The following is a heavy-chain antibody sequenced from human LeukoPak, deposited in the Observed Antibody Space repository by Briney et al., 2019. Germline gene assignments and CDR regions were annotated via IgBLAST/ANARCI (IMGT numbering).Heavy chain of an antibody. CDR1: GFTVSSNY. CDR2: IYSGGST. D-gene: IGHD3-9*01. V-gene: IGHV3-53*01. CDR3: ARDLPYYDILTGYQHYYGMDV. J-gene: IGHJ6*02. Sequence: PGGSLRLSCAASGFTVSSNYMSWVRQAPGKGLEWVSVIYSGGSTCYADSVKGRFTISRDNSKNTLYLQMNSLRAEDTAVYYCARDLPYYDILTGYQHYYGMDVWGQGTTVTVSS.